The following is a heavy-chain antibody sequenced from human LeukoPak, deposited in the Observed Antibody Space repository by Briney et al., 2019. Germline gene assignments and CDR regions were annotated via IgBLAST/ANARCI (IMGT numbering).Heavy chain of an antibody. CDR2: IYYSGGT. CDR1: GGSISSYY. Sequence: SETLSLTCTVSGGSISSYYWSWIRQPPGKGLEWIGYIYYSGGTTYSPSLQSRVTMSVDTSKNQFSLKLRSVAAADTAVYYCARALHYGSYYFDYWGQGTLVTVSS. CDR3: ARALHYGSYYFDY. D-gene: IGHD4-17*01. V-gene: IGHV4-59*01. J-gene: IGHJ4*02.